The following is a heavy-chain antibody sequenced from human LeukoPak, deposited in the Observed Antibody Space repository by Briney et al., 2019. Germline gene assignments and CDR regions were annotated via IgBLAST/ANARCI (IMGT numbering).Heavy chain of an antibody. CDR1: GGSFSGYY. CDR2: INHSGST. J-gene: IGHJ6*03. Sequence: SETLSLTCAVYGGSFSGYYWSWIRQPPGKGLEWIGEINHSGSTNYNPSLKSRVTISVDTSKNQFSLKLSSVTAADTAVYYCARGSQLWFGVYYYYYMDVWGKGTTVTVSS. V-gene: IGHV4-34*01. CDR3: ARGSQLWFGVYYYYYMDV. D-gene: IGHD5-18*01.